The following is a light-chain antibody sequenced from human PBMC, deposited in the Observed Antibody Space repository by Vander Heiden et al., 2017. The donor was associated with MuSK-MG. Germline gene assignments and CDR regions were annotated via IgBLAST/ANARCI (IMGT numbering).Light chain of an antibody. CDR1: ESISTF. V-gene: IGKV3-11*01. J-gene: IGKJ4*01. CDR2: DAS. Sequence: DIVLTQSPPTLSLSPAATPTLSCRASESISTFLGWYQQKQGQAPRLLIYDASKRATGIPARFSGSGSGTDFTLTISSLEPEDCAVYYCQQRDNWPVTFGGGTKVEIK. CDR3: QQRDNWPVT.